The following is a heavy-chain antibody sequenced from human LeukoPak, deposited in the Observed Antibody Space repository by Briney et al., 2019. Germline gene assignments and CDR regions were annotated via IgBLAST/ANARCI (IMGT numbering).Heavy chain of an antibody. CDR2: ISSSGSTK. J-gene: IGHJ4*02. D-gene: IGHD3-9*01. V-gene: IGHV3-48*03. CDR1: GFTFSSYE. CDR3: ARVFLTGYYLFDY. Sequence: GGSLRLSCAASGFTFSSYEMNWVRQAPGKGLEWVSYISSSGSTKYFADSVKGRFTISRDNAKNSLYLQTNSLRAEDTAVYYCARVFLTGYYLFDYWGQGTLVTVSS.